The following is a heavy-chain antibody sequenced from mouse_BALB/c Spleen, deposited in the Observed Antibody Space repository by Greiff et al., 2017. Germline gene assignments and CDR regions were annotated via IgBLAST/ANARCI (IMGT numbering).Heavy chain of an antibody. CDR3: ARGGITTVVQLGRYAMDY. Sequence: EVKLMESGGGLVKPGGSLKLSCAASGFTFSDYYMYWVRQTPEKRLEWVATISDGGSYTYYPDSVKGRFTISRDNAKNNLYLQMSSLKSEDTAMYYCARGGITTVVQLGRYAMDYWGQGTSVTVSS. D-gene: IGHD1-1*01. J-gene: IGHJ4*01. CDR2: ISDGGSYT. V-gene: IGHV5-4*02. CDR1: GFTFSDYY.